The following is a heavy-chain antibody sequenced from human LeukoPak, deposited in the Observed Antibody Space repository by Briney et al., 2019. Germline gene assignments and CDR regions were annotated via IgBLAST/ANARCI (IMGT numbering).Heavy chain of an antibody. D-gene: IGHD4-17*01. Sequence: TGGSLRLSCAASGFTFSSYSMNWVRQAPGKGLEWVSSISSSSSYIYYADSVKGRFTISRDNAKNSLYLQMNSLRAEDTAVYYCARVAVTPYYYYYGMDVWGQGTTVTVSS. CDR2: ISSSSSYI. V-gene: IGHV3-21*01. CDR3: ARVAVTPYYYYYGMDV. J-gene: IGHJ6*02. CDR1: GFTFSSYS.